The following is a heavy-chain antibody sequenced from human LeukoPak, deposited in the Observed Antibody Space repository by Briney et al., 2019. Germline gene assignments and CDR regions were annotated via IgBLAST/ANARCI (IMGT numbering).Heavy chain of an antibody. CDR2: VDASGGNT. Sequence: PGGSLRLSCAASGFTFRSHDMSWVRQAPGKGLEWVCTVDASGGNTYCADSVKGRFTISRDNSKNTLYLQMSSLRAEDTAVFCCAQGYRDLDYWGQGTLVTVSS. CDR3: AQGYRDLDY. D-gene: IGHD1-1*01. CDR1: GFTFRSHD. V-gene: IGHV3-23*01. J-gene: IGHJ4*02.